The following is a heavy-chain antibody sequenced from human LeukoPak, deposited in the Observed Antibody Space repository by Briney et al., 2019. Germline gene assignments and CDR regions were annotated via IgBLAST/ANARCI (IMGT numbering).Heavy chain of an antibody. CDR2: IYYSGSI. V-gene: IGHV4-59*01. CDR1: RGSISTYY. D-gene: IGHD2-2*01. J-gene: IGHJ5*02. Sequence: SGTLSLTCTVSRGSISTYYWTWIRQPPGKGLEWIGFIYYSGSINYNSSLKSRVTISVDTTRNQFSLKLRSVTAADTAVYYCARGVGPYCSSSSCYLNWFDPWGQGTLVTVSS. CDR3: ARGVGPYCSSSSCYLNWFDP.